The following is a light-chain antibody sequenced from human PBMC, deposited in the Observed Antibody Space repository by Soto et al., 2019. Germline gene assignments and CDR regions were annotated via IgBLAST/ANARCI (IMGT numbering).Light chain of an antibody. CDR1: QSISTW. CDR2: DAS. V-gene: IGKV1-5*02. CDR3: QQYNTYWT. Sequence: DIQMTQSPSTLSASVGDRVTIICRASQSISTWLAWYQLKPGKAPKLLIYDASTLEGGVPSRFSGIGSGTEFTLTISGLQPDDFATYYCQQYNTYWTFGPGTKVDIK. J-gene: IGKJ1*01.